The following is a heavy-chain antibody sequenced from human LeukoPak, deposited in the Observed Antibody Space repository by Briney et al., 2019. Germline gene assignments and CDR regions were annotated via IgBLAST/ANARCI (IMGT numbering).Heavy chain of an antibody. CDR2: IDHSGST. Sequence: SETLSLTCTVSGYSINSGYYWGWIRQPPGKGLEWIGSIDHSGSTYYNPSLKSRVTISVDTSKNQFSLKLSSVTAADTAVYYCARRDGSGKDYWGQGTLVTVSS. CDR1: GYSINSGYY. CDR3: ARRDGSGKDY. J-gene: IGHJ4*02. V-gene: IGHV4-38-2*02. D-gene: IGHD3-10*01.